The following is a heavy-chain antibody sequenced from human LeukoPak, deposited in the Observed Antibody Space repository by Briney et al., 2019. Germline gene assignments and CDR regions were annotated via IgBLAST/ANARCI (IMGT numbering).Heavy chain of an antibody. D-gene: IGHD3-22*01. V-gene: IGHV1-18*01. Sequence: ASVKVSCKASGYTFTSYGISWVRQAPGQGLEWMGWISAYNGNTNYAQKLQGRVTVTTDTSTSTAYMELRRLRSDDTAVYYCARDININQHYYDSSGYTPDYWGQGTLVTVSS. CDR3: ARDININQHYYDSSGYTPDY. CDR1: GYTFTSYG. J-gene: IGHJ4*02. CDR2: ISAYNGNT.